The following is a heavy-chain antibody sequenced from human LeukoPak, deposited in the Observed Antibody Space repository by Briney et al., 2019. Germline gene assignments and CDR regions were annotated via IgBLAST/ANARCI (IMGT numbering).Heavy chain of an antibody. D-gene: IGHD2-2*01. CDR1: GFTFSSYS. J-gene: IGHJ6*03. Sequence: GGSLRLSCAASGFTFSSYSMNWVRQAPGNGLEWVSSISSSSSYIYYADSVKGRFTISRDNAKNSLYLQMNSLRAEDTAVYYCARGGRIVVVPAAIPHYYYYMDVWGKGTTVTVSS. V-gene: IGHV3-21*01. CDR2: ISSSSSYI. CDR3: ARGGRIVVVPAAIPHYYYYMDV.